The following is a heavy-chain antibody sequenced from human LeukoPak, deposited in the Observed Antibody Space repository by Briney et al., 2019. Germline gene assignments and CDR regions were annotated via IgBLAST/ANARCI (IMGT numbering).Heavy chain of an antibody. CDR2: ISSSSSYI. J-gene: IGHJ4*02. CDR3: ARATAAGPSYYFDY. Sequence: PGGSLRLSCAASGFTFSSYTMNWVRQAPGKGLEWVSSISSSSSYIYYADSEKGRFTISRDNAKNSLYLQMNGRRAEDTAVYYCARATAAGPSYYFDYWGQGTLVTVSS. CDR1: GFTFSSYT. D-gene: IGHD6-13*01. V-gene: IGHV3-21*01.